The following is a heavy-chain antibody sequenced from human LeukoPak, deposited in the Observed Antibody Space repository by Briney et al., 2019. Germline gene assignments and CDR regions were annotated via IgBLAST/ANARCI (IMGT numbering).Heavy chain of an antibody. CDR1: GFTFSSYA. CDR3: ARAPHGGYYDYVWGSYRYTMPYYFDY. CDR2: ISYDGSNK. Sequence: GGSLRLSCAASGFTFSSYAMHWVRQAPGKGLEWVAVISYDGSNKYYADSVKGRFTISRDNSKNTLYLQMNSLRAEDTAVYYCARAPHGGYYDYVWGSYRYTMPYYFDYWGQGTLATVSS. D-gene: IGHD3-16*02. J-gene: IGHJ4*02. V-gene: IGHV3-30*04.